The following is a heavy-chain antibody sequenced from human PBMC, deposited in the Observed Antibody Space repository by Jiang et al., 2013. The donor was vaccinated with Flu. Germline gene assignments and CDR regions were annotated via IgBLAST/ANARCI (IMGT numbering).Heavy chain of an antibody. J-gene: IGHJ4*02. D-gene: IGHD3-22*01. Sequence: ETLSLTCAVSGGSISSYYWSWIRQPPGKGLEWIGYIYYSGSTNYNPSLKSRVTISVDTSKNQFSLKLSSVTAADTAVYYCARLDSSGYFRDYWGQGTLVTVSS. V-gene: IGHV4-59*01. CDR3: ARLDSSGYFRDY. CDR1: GGSISSYY. CDR2: IYYSGST.